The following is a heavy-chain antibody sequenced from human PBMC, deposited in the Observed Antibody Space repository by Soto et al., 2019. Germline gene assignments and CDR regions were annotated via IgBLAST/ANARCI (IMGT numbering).Heavy chain of an antibody. J-gene: IGHJ4*02. CDR2: ISGSGGGT. Sequence: EVQLLESGGGLVQPGKSLSLSCAASGFTFSSYAMSWVRQAPGKGLEWVSTISGSGGGTYYADSVKGRFTISRDNSKNTLYLQMNSLRDEDTAIYYCAKVLTSSSRYVMGYWGQGTLVTVSS. V-gene: IGHV3-23*01. CDR1: GFTFSSYA. D-gene: IGHD6-13*01. CDR3: AKVLTSSSRYVMGY.